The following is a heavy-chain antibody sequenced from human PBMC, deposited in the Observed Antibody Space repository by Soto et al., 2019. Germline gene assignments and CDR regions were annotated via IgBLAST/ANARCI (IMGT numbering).Heavy chain of an antibody. CDR1: GGSISSGGYY. Sequence: QVQLQESGPGLVKPSQTLSLTCTVSGGSISSGGYYWSWIRQHPGKGLEWIGYIYYSGSTYYNPSLKSRVTISVDTSKNQCALKISSVTAADTAVYYCARGDAAAAIPLDYWGQGTLVTVSS. D-gene: IGHD2-2*02. J-gene: IGHJ4*02. CDR3: ARGDAAAAIPLDY. V-gene: IGHV4-31*03. CDR2: IYYSGST.